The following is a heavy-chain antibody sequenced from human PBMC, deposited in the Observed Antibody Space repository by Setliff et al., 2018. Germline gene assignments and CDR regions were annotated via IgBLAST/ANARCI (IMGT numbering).Heavy chain of an antibody. D-gene: IGHD5-18*01. V-gene: IGHV1-69*05. J-gene: IGHJ6*03. CDR1: GGTFSSYA. Sequence: ASVKVSCKASGGTFSSYAISWVRQAPGQGLEWMGGIIPIFGTANYAQKFQGRVTITTDESTSTAYMELSSLRSEDTAVYFCAREGVDTRSSTDYRYYMDVWGKGTTVTVSS. CDR2: IIPIFGTA. CDR3: AREGVDTRSSTDYRYYMDV.